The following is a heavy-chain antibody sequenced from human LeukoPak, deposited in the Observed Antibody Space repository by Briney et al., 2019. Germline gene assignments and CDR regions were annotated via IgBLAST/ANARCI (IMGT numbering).Heavy chain of an antibody. CDR3: ARLTPGGDGAY. V-gene: IGHV1-2*06. CDR1: GYTFTGYY. J-gene: IGHJ4*02. Sequence: GASVKVPCKASGYTFTGYYMHWVRQAPGQGLEWMGRINPNSGGTNYAQKFQGRVTMTRDTSISTAYMELSRLRSDDTAVYYCARLTPGGDGAYWGQGTLVTVSS. D-gene: IGHD3-10*01. CDR2: INPNSGGT.